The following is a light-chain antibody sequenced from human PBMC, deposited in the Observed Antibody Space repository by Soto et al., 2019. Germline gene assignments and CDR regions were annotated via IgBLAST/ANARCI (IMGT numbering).Light chain of an antibody. V-gene: IGLV2-14*01. CDR3: SSYTSSSTGV. CDR2: GVS. J-gene: IGLJ3*02. Sequence: QSALTQPASMSGSPGQSITISCTGTSSDVGVYNYVSWYQQHPGKAPKLMIYGVSNRPSGVSYRFSGSKSGNTASLTISGLQAEDEADYYCSSYTSSSTGVFGGGTKLTVL. CDR1: SSDVGVYNY.